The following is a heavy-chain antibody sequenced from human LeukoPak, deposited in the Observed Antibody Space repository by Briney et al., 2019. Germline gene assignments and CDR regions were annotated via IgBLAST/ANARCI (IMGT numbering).Heavy chain of an antibody. V-gene: IGHV3-48*03. J-gene: IGHJ4*02. D-gene: IGHD3-10*01. CDR2: IGSSGNAM. CDR3: ARLRDGSGSYGH. Sequence: GGSLRLSCAASGFTFRSYEMNWVRQAPGKGLEWISYIGSSGNAMYYADSVKGRFTISRDNAKNSLYLQMNSLRAEDTAVYYCARLRDGSGSYGHWGQGTLVTVSS. CDR1: GFTFRSYE.